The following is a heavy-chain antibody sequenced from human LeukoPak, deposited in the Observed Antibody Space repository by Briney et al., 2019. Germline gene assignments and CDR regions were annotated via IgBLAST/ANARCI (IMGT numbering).Heavy chain of an antibody. CDR2: IYYSGST. D-gene: IGHD5-18*01. CDR3: ARDQWKGNMDTAMGGPGAFDI. CDR1: GGSISSGDYY. J-gene: IGHJ3*02. Sequence: SQTLSLTCTVSGGSISSGDYYWSWIHQPPGKGLEWIGCIYYSGSTYYNPSLKSRVTISVDTSKNQFSLKLSSVTAADTAVYYCARDQWKGNMDTAMGGPGAFDIWGQGTMVTVSS. V-gene: IGHV4-30-4*01.